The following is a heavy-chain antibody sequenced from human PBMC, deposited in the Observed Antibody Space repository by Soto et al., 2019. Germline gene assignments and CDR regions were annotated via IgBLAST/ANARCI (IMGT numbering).Heavy chain of an antibody. Sequence: TGGSLRLSCATSGFPFSVYYMTWIRQAPGKGLEWLSHISPKSTYRNYADSVKGRFTISRDNTKSSLFLQMNSLGVEDTAVYYCARGGGGGLFEHWGQGVLVTVSS. V-gene: IGHV3-11*06. CDR3: ARGGGGGLFEH. CDR2: ISPKSTYR. CDR1: GFPFSVYY. D-gene: IGHD2-21*01. J-gene: IGHJ4*02.